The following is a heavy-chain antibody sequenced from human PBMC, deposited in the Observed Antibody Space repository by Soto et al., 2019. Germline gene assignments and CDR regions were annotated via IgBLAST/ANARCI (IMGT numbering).Heavy chain of an antibody. CDR3: ARRSEGYYDILTGYYNRVNAFDI. V-gene: IGHV4-59*08. CDR1: GGSISSYY. D-gene: IGHD3-9*01. J-gene: IGHJ3*02. Sequence: SETLSLTCTVSGGSISSYYWSWIRQPPGKGLEWIGYIYYSGSTNYNPSLKSRVTISVDTSKNQFSLKLSSVTAADTAVYYCARRSEGYYDILTGYYNRVNAFDIWGQGTMVTVSS. CDR2: IYYSGST.